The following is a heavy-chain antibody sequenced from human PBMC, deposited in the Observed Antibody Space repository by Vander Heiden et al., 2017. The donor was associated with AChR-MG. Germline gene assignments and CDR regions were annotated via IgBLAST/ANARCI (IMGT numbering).Heavy chain of an antibody. V-gene: IGHV4-31*11. J-gene: IGHJ3*02. Sequence: QVQLRESGPGLVKPSQTLSLTCAVSGGSIAGSASYWSWLRQHPGEGLEWIGYIYYSGSTYYNTSLQSRVFISVDTSKNQFSLKLSLVTAADTAMYYCARLRGDAFDIWGKGTMVAVS. CDR3: ARLRGDAFDI. D-gene: IGHD4-17*01. CDR2: IYYSGST. CDR1: GGSIAGSASY.